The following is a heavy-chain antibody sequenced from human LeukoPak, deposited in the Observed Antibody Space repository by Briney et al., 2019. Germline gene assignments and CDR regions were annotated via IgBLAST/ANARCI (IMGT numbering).Heavy chain of an antibody. J-gene: IGHJ3*02. V-gene: IGHV3-7*01. CDR3: AREGPPPLYYDILTGRGAFDI. D-gene: IGHD3-9*01. CDR2: IKQDGSEK. Sequence: PGGSLRLSCAASGFTFSSYWMSWVRQAPGKGLEWVANIKQDGSEKYYVDSVKGRFTISRDNAKNSLYLQMNSLRAEDTAVYYCAREGPPPLYYDILTGRGAFDIWGQGTMVTVSS. CDR1: GFTFSSYW.